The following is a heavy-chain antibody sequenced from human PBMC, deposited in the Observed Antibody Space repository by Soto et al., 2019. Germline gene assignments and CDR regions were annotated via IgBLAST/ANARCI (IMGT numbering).Heavy chain of an antibody. CDR1: GFTFRDSA. CDR3: AKGHSTWLWFGSYYYYGMDV. J-gene: IGHJ6*02. CDR2: ITDNGGGT. Sequence: GGSLRLSCAASGFTFRDSAMTWVRQTPGKGLEYVSSITDNGGGTYYADSVKGRFTISRDNSKNTLYLQMNSLRAEDTALYYCAKGHSTWLWFGSYYYYGMDVWGQGTTVTVSS. V-gene: IGHV3-23*01. D-gene: IGHD3-10*01.